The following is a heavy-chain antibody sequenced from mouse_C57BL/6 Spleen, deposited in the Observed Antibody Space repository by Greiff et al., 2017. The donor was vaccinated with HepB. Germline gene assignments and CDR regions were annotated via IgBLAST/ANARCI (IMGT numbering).Heavy chain of an antibody. V-gene: IGHV5-6*01. J-gene: IGHJ1*03. D-gene: IGHD1-1*01. Sequence: EVQGVESGGDLVKPGGSLKLSCAASGFTFSSYGMSWVRQTPDKRLEWVATISSGGSYTYYPDSVKGRFTISRDNAKNTLYLQMSSLKSEDTAMYYCARHGLITTVDWYFDVWGTGTTVTVSS. CDR1: GFTFSSYG. CDR2: ISSGGSYT. CDR3: ARHGLITTVDWYFDV.